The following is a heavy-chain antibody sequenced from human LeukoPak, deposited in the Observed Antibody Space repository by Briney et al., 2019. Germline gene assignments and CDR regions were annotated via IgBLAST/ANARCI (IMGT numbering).Heavy chain of an antibody. Sequence: PSETLSLTCAVSGGSFNRGTFFWTWIRQPPGKGLEWIGYISNSGSTNYNPSLESRVTISSDTSKNQFSLKLSSVTAADTAVYYCARHGPYYDFWSGYYKGYYFDYWGQGTLVTVSS. CDR2: ISNSGST. V-gene: IGHV4-61*01. J-gene: IGHJ4*02. CDR3: ARHGPYYDFWSGYYKGYYFDY. CDR1: GGSFNRGTFF. D-gene: IGHD3-3*01.